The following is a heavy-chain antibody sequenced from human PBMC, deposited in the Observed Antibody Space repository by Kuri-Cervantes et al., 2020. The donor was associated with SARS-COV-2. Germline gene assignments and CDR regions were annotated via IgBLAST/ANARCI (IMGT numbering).Heavy chain of an antibody. Sequence: GGSLRLSCAASGFTFSSYWMSWVRQALGKGLEWVSYISSSGSTIYYADSVKGRFTISRDNAKNSLYLQMNSLRAEDTAVYYCAIGDSSSPHDAFDIWGQGTMVTVSS. J-gene: IGHJ3*02. CDR3: AIGDSSSPHDAFDI. V-gene: IGHV3-48*04. CDR2: ISSSGSTI. CDR1: GFTFSSYW. D-gene: IGHD6-6*01.